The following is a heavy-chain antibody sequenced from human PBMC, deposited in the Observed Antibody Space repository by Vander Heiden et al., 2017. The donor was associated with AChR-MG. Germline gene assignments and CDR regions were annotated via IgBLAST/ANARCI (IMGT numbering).Heavy chain of an antibody. CDR1: GFTFSSYA. Sequence: EVQLLESGGGLVQPGGSLRLSCAASGFTFSSYAMSGVRQAPGKGLEWVSAISGSGGSTYYADSVKGRFTISRDNSKNTLYLQMNSLRAEDTAVYYCAKQISSWFSRFIVSSDAFDIWGQGIMVTVSS. D-gene: IGHD6-13*01. CDR3: AKQISSWFSRFIVSSDAFDI. V-gene: IGHV3-23*01. CDR2: ISGSGGST. J-gene: IGHJ3*02.